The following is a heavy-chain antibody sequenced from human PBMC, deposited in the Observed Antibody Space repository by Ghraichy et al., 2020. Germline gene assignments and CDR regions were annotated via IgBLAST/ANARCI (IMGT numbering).Heavy chain of an antibody. J-gene: IGHJ3*02. D-gene: IGHD2-15*01. CDR2: ISSSSSYI. V-gene: IGHV3-21*01. Sequence: GESLNISCAASGFTFSSYSMNWVRQAPGKGLEWVSSISSSSSYIYYADSVKGRFTISRDNAKNSLYLQMNSLRAEDTAVYYCARDRSGGSLNAFDIWGQGTMVTVSS. CDR1: GFTFSSYS. CDR3: ARDRSGGSLNAFDI.